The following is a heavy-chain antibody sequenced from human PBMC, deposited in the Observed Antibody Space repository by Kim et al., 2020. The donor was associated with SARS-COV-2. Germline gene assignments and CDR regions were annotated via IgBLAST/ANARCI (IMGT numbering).Heavy chain of an antibody. D-gene: IGHD3-10*01. CDR2: NYYSGRT. J-gene: IGHJ3*02. V-gene: IGHV4-61*01. CDR3: ARETSRRRSYKYAFDI. Sequence: SETLSLTCTVSGGSVSSGSYYWSWIRQPPGKGLEWIGYNYYSGRTTYNPSLKSRVTISVDTSKYQFSLKLSSVTAADTAVYYCARETSRRRSYKYAFDIWRQGTMVTVSS. CDR1: GGSVSSGSYY.